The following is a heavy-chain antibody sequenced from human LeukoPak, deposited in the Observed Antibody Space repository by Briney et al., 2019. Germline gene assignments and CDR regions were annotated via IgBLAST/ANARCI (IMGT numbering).Heavy chain of an antibody. D-gene: IGHD3-10*01. CDR3: ARSDGSGSYSGPSFDY. Sequence: GESLKISCKGSGYSFTSYWIGWVRQMPGKGLEWMGIIYPGDSDTRYSPSFQGQVTISADKSISTAYLQWSSLKASDTAMYYCARSDGSGSYSGPSFDYWGQGTLVTVSS. J-gene: IGHJ4*02. V-gene: IGHV5-51*01. CDR2: IYPGDSDT. CDR1: GYSFTSYW.